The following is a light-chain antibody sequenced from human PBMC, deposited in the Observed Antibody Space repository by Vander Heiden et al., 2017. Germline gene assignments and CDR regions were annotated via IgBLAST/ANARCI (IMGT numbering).Light chain of an antibody. Sequence: QSALTQPASVSGSPGQSITISCTGTSSDVGSYNLVSWYQQHPGKSPKLIIYEGSKRPSGVSNRFSGSKSCNTASLTISGLQAEDEADYYCCSYAGSSTRFGGGTKLTVL. CDR2: EGS. CDR1: SSDVGSYNL. J-gene: IGLJ2*01. CDR3: CSYAGSSTR. V-gene: IGLV2-23*01.